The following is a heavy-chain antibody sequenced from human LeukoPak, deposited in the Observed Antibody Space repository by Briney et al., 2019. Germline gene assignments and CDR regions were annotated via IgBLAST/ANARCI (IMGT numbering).Heavy chain of an antibody. Sequence: KPSETLSLTCAVYGGSFSGYYWSWIRQLPGKGLEWIGEINHSGSTNYNPSLKSRVTISVDTSENQFSLKLSSVTAADTAVYYCARDGSYGPFDYWGQGTLVTVSS. V-gene: IGHV4-34*01. CDR1: GGSFSGYY. CDR3: ARDGSYGPFDY. J-gene: IGHJ4*02. CDR2: INHSGST. D-gene: IGHD5-18*01.